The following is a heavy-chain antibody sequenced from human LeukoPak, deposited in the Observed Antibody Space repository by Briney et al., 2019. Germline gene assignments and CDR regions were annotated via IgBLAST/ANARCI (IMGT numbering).Heavy chain of an antibody. CDR1: GFTFSSYA. J-gene: IGHJ4*02. Sequence: GGSLRLSCAASGFTFSSYAMHWVRQAPGKGLEWVAVISYDVSNKYYADSVKGRFTISRDNSKSTLYLQMNSLRAEDTAVYYCARDASALVGAPYFDYWGQGTLVTVSS. V-gene: IGHV3-30*04. D-gene: IGHD1-26*01. CDR3: ARDASALVGAPYFDY. CDR2: ISYDVSNK.